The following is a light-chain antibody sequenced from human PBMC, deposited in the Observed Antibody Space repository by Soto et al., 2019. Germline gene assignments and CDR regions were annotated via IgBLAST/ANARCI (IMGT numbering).Light chain of an antibody. J-gene: IGLJ1*01. CDR2: EVT. CDR1: NSDVGGYNY. Sequence: QSALTQPPSASGSPGQSVTISCTGSNSDVGGYNYVSWLQQYPGKAPKLIIYEVTKRPSGVPDRFSGSKSGNTASLTVSGLQAEDEAYYFCISYAGSDNFYVFGRGTKLTVL. V-gene: IGLV2-8*01. CDR3: ISYAGSDNFYV.